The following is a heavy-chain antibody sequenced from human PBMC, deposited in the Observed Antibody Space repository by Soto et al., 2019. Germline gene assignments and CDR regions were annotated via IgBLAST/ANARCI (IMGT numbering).Heavy chain of an antibody. CDR3: VKDGSSGWPYYYGMYV. CDR1: GFTFSSYG. Sequence: QVQLVESGGGVVQPGRSLRLSCAASGFTFSSYGMHWVRQAPGKGLEWVAVISYDGSNKYYADSVKGRFTISRDNSKNTLYLQMSSLRAEYTAVYYCVKDGSSGWPYYYGMYVWGQGTTVTVSS. J-gene: IGHJ6*02. V-gene: IGHV3-30*18. D-gene: IGHD6-19*01. CDR2: ISYDGSNK.